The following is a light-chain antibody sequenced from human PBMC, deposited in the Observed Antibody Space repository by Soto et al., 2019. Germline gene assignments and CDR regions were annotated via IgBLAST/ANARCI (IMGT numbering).Light chain of an antibody. CDR1: QSVSSSY. V-gene: IGKV3-20*01. CDR2: GAS. CDR3: QQYCSSPLT. J-gene: IGKJ4*01. Sequence: EIGLTQSPGTLSLSPGERATLSCRASQSVSSSYLAWYQQKPGQAPRLLIYGASSRATGIPDRFSGSGSGKDFTLTISRLEPEDFAVYYCQQYCSSPLTFGGGTKVEIK.